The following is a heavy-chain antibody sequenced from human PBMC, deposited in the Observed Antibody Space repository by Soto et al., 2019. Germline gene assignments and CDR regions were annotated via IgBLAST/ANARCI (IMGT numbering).Heavy chain of an antibody. V-gene: IGHV4-34*01. Sequence: SETLSLTCAVYGGSFSGYYWSWIRQPPGKGLEWIGEINHSGSTNYNPSLKSRVTISVDTSKNQFSLKLSSVTAADTAVYYCASRARLGVVMIDYWGQGTLVTVSA. CDR1: GGSFSGYY. CDR2: INHSGST. J-gene: IGHJ4*02. D-gene: IGHD3-3*01. CDR3: ASRARLGVVMIDY.